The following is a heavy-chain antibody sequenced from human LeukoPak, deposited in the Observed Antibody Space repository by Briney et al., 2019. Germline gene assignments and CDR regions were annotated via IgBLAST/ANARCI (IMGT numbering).Heavy chain of an antibody. D-gene: IGHD3-22*01. CDR2: ITNDGSST. CDR1: GLTFSSHW. CDR3: AKERYYYDSSGEFDP. J-gene: IGHJ5*02. V-gene: IGHV3-74*01. Sequence: PGGSLRLSCAASGLTFSSHWMHWVRQAPGKGLVWVSRITNDGSSTTYADSVKGRFTISRDNSKNTLYLQMNSLRAEDTAVYYCAKERYYYDSSGEFDPWGQGTLVTVSS.